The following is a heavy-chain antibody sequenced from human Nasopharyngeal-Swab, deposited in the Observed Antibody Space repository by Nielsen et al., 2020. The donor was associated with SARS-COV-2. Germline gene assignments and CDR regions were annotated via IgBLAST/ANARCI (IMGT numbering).Heavy chain of an antibody. CDR3: AKDVISALVSGYGMDV. Sequence: SLKISCAASGFTFDDYAMHWVRQPTGKGLEWVSGVNWNSAAIHYADSVKGRFTISRDNAKNSLYLQMNSLRSEDTALYYCAKDVISALVSGYGMDVWGRGTTVTVSS. D-gene: IGHD5-18*01. J-gene: IGHJ6*02. V-gene: IGHV3-9*01. CDR2: VNWNSAAI. CDR1: GFTFDDYA.